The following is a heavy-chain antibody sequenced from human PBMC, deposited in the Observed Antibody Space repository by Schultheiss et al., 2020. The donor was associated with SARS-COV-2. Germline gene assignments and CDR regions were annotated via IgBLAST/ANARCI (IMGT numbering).Heavy chain of an antibody. CDR2: FGTTPTFI. CDR1: GFTVSSNH. Sequence: GSLRLSCAPSGFTVSSNHMTWVRQAPGKGLEWLAYFGTTPTFIYYADSVKGRFTISRDNAKNSLSLQMNSLRDEDTAVYYCVRDHRWSFDSWGQGTLVTVSS. J-gene: IGHJ4*02. CDR3: VRDHRWSFDS. V-gene: IGHV3-48*02. D-gene: IGHD2-15*01.